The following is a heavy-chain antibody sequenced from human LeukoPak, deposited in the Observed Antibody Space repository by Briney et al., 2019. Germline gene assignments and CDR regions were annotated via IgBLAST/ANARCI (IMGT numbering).Heavy chain of an antibody. V-gene: IGHV4-39*01. CDR1: GGSISSGTYY. Sequence: SETLSLTCSVSGGSISSGTYYWGWIRQSPGKGLEWIGSIYNSGSTYYNPSLKSRVTISADTSKNQFSLQLSSVTAADTAIYYCARRPPALGAFDIWGHGTMVTVS. CDR2: IYNSGST. J-gene: IGHJ3*02. CDR3: ARRPPALGAFDI.